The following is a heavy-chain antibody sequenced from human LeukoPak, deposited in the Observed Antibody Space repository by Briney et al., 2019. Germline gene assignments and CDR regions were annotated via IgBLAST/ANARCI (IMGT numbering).Heavy chain of an antibody. CDR3: ASTPAASHGPLDY. D-gene: IGHD2-2*01. V-gene: IGHV3-23*01. CDR1: GVTFSNDA. Sequence: GGSLRLSCAASGVTFSNDAMATGRQIPGKGLEWVSVVSGSGGSAYYADSVKGRFTVSRDNSKNTLYLQMNNLRVDDTAIYYCASTPAASHGPLDYWGQGTLVTVSS. J-gene: IGHJ4*02. CDR2: VSGSGGSA.